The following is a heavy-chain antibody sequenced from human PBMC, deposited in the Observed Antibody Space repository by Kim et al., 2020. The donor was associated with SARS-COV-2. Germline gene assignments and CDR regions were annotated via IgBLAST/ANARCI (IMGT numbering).Heavy chain of an antibody. Sequence: SETLSLTCAVYGGSFSGNYWSWIRQPPGKGLEWIGEINHSGSTNYNPSLKSRVAISVDTSKNHFSLKMTSVTAADTAVNYCARFTGAGSEWGQGTLMTVS. CDR2: INHSGST. CDR1: GGSFSGNY. V-gene: IGHV4-34*01. CDR3: ARFTGAGSE. J-gene: IGHJ4*02. D-gene: IGHD1-26*01.